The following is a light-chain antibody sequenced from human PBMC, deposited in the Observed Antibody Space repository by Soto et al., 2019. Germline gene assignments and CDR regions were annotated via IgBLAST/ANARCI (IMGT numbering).Light chain of an antibody. CDR1: QSISRW. Sequence: DIQMTQSPSTLSASVGDRVTITCRASQSISRWLAWYQQKPGKAPKLLIYEASNLETGVPARFSGSGSGTEFTLTISSRQPDDFATYYCQQYNGNSPRTFGHGTKVEIK. V-gene: IGKV1-5*03. CDR3: QQYNGNSPRT. CDR2: EAS. J-gene: IGKJ1*01.